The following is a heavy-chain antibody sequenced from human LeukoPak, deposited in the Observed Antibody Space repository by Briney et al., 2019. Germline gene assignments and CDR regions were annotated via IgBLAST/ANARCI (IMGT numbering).Heavy chain of an antibody. CDR2: IRQDGDTK. Sequence: GGSLRLSCAASGFPFNAYWMTWVRQAPGKGLEWVANIRQDGDTKYVDSVKGRFTISRDNAMNSLYLQMNSLRAEDTAIYYCARSLPYGTTWYGRSDFWGQGTLVTVS. D-gene: IGHD6-13*01. V-gene: IGHV3-7*03. J-gene: IGHJ4*02. CDR3: ARSLPYGTTWYGRSDF. CDR1: GFPFNAYW.